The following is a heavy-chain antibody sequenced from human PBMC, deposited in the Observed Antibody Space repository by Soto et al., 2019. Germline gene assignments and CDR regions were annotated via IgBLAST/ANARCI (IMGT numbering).Heavy chain of an antibody. Sequence: SETLSLTCAVSGGSISSSNWWSWVRQPPGKGLEWIGEIYHSGSTNYNPSLKSRVTIAVDKSKNQFSLKLSSVTAADTAVYYCARDESLQLYCSSTSCYSSGRNYGMDVWGQGTTVTVSS. J-gene: IGHJ6*02. V-gene: IGHV4-4*02. CDR1: GGSISSSNW. CDR3: ARDESLQLYCSSTSCYSSGRNYGMDV. CDR2: IYHSGST. D-gene: IGHD2-2*01.